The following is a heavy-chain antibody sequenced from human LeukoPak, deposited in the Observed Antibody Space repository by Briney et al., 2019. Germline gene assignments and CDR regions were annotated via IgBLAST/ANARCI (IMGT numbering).Heavy chain of an antibody. V-gene: IGHV1-8*03. Sequence: ASVKASCKASGYTFSFYDINWVRQATGQGLEWMGYMNPNSGNLGYAQKFQGRVTITTDSSTSTAYMELSSLRSEDTAVYYCAREGLDYWGQGTLVTVSS. CDR3: AREGLDY. CDR1: GYTFSFYD. J-gene: IGHJ4*02. CDR2: MNPNSGNL.